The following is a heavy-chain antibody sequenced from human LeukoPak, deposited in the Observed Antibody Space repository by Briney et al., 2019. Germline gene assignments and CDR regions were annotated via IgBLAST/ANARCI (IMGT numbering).Heavy chain of an antibody. CDR1: GFTFSSYW. V-gene: IGHV3-74*01. D-gene: IGHD1-26*01. J-gene: IGHJ4*02. CDR3: ARDSGATSCFDY. Sequence: GGSLRLSCAASGFTFSSYWMHWVRQAPGKGLVWVSRINSDGSSTSYADSVKGRFTISRDNAKNTLHLQMNSLRAEDTAVYYCARDSGATSCFDYWGQGTLVTVSS. CDR2: INSDGSST.